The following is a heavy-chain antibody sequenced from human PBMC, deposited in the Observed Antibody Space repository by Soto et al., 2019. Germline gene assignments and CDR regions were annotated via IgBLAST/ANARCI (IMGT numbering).Heavy chain of an antibody. J-gene: IGHJ5*02. CDR2: ISGSGGST. Sequence: SGGSLRLSCAASGFTFSSYAMSWVRQAPGKGLEWVSAISGSGGSTYYADSVKGRFTISRDNSKNTLYLQMNSLRAEDTAVYYCAKEPLDILTGPNWFDPWGQGTLVTVSS. CDR3: AKEPLDILTGPNWFDP. V-gene: IGHV3-23*01. D-gene: IGHD3-9*01. CDR1: GFTFSSYA.